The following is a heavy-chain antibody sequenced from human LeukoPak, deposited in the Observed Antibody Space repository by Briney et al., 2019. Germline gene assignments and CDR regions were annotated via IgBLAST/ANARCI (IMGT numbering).Heavy chain of an antibody. CDR2: IRYDGSYK. CDR1: GFTFSSSG. Sequence: GGSLRLSCAASGFTFSSSGMHWVRQAPGKGLEWVTFIRYDGSYKYYADSVKGRFTISRDNSKNTLSLQMNSLRAEDTAVYYCAKFWTRAAYYMDVWGKGTMVTVSS. V-gene: IGHV3-30*02. CDR3: AKFWTRAAYYMDV. D-gene: IGHD3/OR15-3a*01. J-gene: IGHJ6*03.